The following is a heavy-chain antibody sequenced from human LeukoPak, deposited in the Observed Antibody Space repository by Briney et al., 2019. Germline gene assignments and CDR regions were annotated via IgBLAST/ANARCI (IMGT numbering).Heavy chain of an antibody. CDR3: ARDYYGSGSYFYDY. V-gene: IGHV4-59*01. J-gene: IGHJ4*02. D-gene: IGHD3-10*01. Sequence: SETLSLTCTVSGGSISIYYWSWIRQPPGKGLEWIGYIYYSGSTNYNPSLKSRVTISVDTSKNQFSLKLSSVTAADTAVYYCARDYYGSGSYFYDYWGQGTLVTVSS. CDR2: IYYSGST. CDR1: GGSISIYY.